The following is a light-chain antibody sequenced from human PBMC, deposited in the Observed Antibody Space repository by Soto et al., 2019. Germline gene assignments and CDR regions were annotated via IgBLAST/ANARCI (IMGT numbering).Light chain of an antibody. Sequence: QSALTQPASVSESPGRPISIPCTGTSSDIGGYNYVSWYQQHPDKAPKLMIYDVSNRPSGVSNRFFGSKSGNTASLTISGLQAEDEADYYCSSYTSSGAVVFGGGTKLTVL. V-gene: IGLV2-14*01. CDR1: SSDIGGYNY. J-gene: IGLJ2*01. CDR3: SSYTSSGAVV. CDR2: DVS.